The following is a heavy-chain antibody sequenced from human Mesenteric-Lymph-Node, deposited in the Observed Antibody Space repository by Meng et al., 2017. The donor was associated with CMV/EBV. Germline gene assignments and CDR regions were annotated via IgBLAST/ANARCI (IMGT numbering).Heavy chain of an antibody. CDR3: AHRKAVSCFDS. CDR2: IYWDDDK. V-gene: IGHV2-5*02. D-gene: IGHD2-15*01. Sequence: CPFSGFSLTSSPVGVGWVRQSPGKVLEWLAVIYWDDDKRYNPSLRSRLSISKDTSRDQVVLPMTNVDPVDTGTYYCAHRKAVSCFDSWGQGTLVTVSS. J-gene: IGHJ4*02. CDR1: GFSLTSSPVG.